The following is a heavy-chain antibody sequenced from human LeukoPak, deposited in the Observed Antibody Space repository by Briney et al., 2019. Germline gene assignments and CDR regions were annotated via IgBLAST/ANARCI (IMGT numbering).Heavy chain of an antibody. D-gene: IGHD6-19*01. J-gene: IGHJ3*02. CDR3: AREGIAVAEAFDI. CDR2: INAGNGNT. CDR1: GFTFTSYA. V-gene: IGHV1-3*01. Sequence: ASVKVSCKASGFTFTSYAMHWVRQAPGQRLEWMGWINAGNGNTKYSQKFQGRVTMTTDTSTSTAYMELRSLRSDDTAVYYCAREGIAVAEAFDIWGQGTMVTVSS.